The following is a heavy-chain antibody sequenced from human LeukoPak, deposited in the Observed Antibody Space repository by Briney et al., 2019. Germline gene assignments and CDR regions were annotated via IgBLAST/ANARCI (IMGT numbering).Heavy chain of an antibody. CDR1: GFTFSSYS. CDR2: ISSSSSTI. D-gene: IGHD3-3*01. J-gene: IGHJ4*02. V-gene: IGHV3-48*02. CDR3: ARLSRSGLSRSIDY. Sequence: GGSLRLSCAASGFTFSSYSMNWVRQAPGKGLEWVSYISSSSSTIYYADSVKGRFTISRDNAKNSLYLQMNSLRDEDTAVYYCARLSRSGLSRSIDYWAREPWSPSPQ.